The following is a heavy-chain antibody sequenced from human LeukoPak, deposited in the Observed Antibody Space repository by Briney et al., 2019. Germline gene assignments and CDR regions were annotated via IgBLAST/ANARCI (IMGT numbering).Heavy chain of an antibody. CDR1: GFTFSSYS. V-gene: IGHV3-21*01. CDR2: ISSSSSYI. J-gene: IGHJ3*02. D-gene: IGHD6-6*01. CDR3: AKPSIAARLGIGDAFDI. Sequence: GSLRLSCAASGFTFSSYSMNWVRQAPGKGLEWVSSISSSSSYIHSADSVRGRFTISRDNSKNTLYLQMNSLRAEDTAVYYCAKPSIAARLGIGDAFDIWGQGTMVTVSS.